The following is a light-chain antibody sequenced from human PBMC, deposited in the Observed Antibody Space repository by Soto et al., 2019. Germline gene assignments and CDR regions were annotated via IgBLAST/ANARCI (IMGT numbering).Light chain of an antibody. CDR2: EVN. Sequence: QSALTQPASVSGSLGQSITISCSGSGSDVGNYNLVSWYQQQPGKAPKLIIYEVNKAPSGVSNRFSGSKSGNTASLTISGRQPDDESHYYCCSYAGSSIWGFGGGTKLTFL. CDR1: GSDVGNYNL. V-gene: IGLV2-23*02. CDR3: CSYAGSSIWG. J-gene: IGLJ3*02.